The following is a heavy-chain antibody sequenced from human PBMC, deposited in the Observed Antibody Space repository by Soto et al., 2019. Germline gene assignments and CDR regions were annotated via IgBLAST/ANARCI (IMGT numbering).Heavy chain of an antibody. V-gene: IGHV3-15*07. D-gene: IGHD3-16*02. CDR1: GFTFTNTW. J-gene: IGHJ3*01. Sequence: EDQLVESGGGLVKPGGSLRLSCAASGFTFTNTWLNWVRQAPGKGLEWVARIKRNADGATADYAASVTGRFTISRDDSQNTLSLQMNSLKVEDTAVYFCTTEIYPVPLVVTYDVWGHGTRVSVSS. CDR2: IKRNADGATA. CDR3: TTEIYPVPLVVTYDV.